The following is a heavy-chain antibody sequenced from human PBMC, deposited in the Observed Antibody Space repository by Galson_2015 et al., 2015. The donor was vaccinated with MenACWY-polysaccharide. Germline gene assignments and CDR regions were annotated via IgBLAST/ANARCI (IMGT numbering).Heavy chain of an antibody. Sequence: SLRLSCAASGFTFSTYAMHWVRQAPGKGLEWVAIISSSGNNKYYADSVKGRFTISRDNSNNTLYLEMSSLRAEDTAVYYCVKNGYAASTYCYLGSWSQGPPGTVSS. CDR3: VKNGYAASTYCYLGS. CDR1: GFTFSTYA. V-gene: IGHV3-30*18. J-gene: IGHJ4*01. CDR2: ISSSGNNK. D-gene: IGHD2-8*01.